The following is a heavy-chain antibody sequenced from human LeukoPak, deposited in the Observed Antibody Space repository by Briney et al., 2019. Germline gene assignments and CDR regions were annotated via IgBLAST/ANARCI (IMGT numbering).Heavy chain of an antibody. D-gene: IGHD2-8*02. J-gene: IGHJ4*02. V-gene: IGHV3-7*01. Sequence: GGSLRLSCAASGFTFSRYWMSWVRQAPGKGLEWVANIKQDGSEKYYVDSVKGRFTISRDNAKNSLYLQMNSLRAEDTAVYYCARELQLGYCTGGVCRSFDYWGQGTLVTVSS. CDR1: GFTFSRYW. CDR3: ARELQLGYCTGGVCRSFDY. CDR2: IKQDGSEK.